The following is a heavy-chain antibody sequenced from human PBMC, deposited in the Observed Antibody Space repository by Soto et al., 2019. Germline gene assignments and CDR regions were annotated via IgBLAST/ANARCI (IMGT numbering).Heavy chain of an antibody. CDR3: AKGLWVVARTRQLDY. CDR1: GFTFSTYA. Sequence: GGSLRLSCAASGFTFSTYAMTWGRQAPGKGLEWVSFISGSGGTTYYADSVKGRFTISRDNSKNTLYLQMNSLRGEDTAVYYCAKGLWVVARTRQLDYRGQRTLVSVSS. D-gene: IGHD3-16*01. J-gene: IGHJ4*02. CDR2: ISGSGGTT. V-gene: IGHV3-23*01.